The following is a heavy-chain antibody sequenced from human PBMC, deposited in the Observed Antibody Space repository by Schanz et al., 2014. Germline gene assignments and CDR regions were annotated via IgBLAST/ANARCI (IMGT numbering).Heavy chain of an antibody. Sequence: QVQLVQSGAEVKKPGASVKVSCKASGYTFTSYDINWVRQAPGQGLEWLGWMNPNSGNPGFAQKFRGRVTMTRNTSMSTAYIELHILTSEDTAVYYCAKVAPAATYLDSWGLGTLVTVSS. CDR3: AKVAPAATYLDS. D-gene: IGHD2-2*01. J-gene: IGHJ4*02. CDR1: GYTFTSYD. CDR2: MNPNSGNP. V-gene: IGHV1-8*01.